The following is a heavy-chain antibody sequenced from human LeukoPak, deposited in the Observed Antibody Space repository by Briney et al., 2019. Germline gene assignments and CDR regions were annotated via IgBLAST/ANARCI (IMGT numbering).Heavy chain of an antibody. D-gene: IGHD1-26*01. CDR3: ARGGGSFIFLDY. CDR2: ITSSTIYI. CDR1: GGSISSYY. V-gene: IGHV3-21*01. J-gene: IGHJ4*02. Sequence: MPSETLSLTCTVSGGSISSYYWSWVRQAPGKGLEWVSSITSSTIYIYYADSVKGRFTISRDNAKNSLFLQMNSLRAEDTAVYYCARGGGSFIFLDYWGQGTLVTVSS.